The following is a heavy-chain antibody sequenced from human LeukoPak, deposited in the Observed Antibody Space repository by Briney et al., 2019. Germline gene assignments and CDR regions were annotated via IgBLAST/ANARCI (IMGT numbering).Heavy chain of an antibody. CDR2: IYTSGST. Sequence: SETLSLTCTVSGGSISSGSYYWSWIRQPAGKGLEWIGRIYTSGSTNYNPSLKSRVTISIDTSKNQFSLKLSSVTAADTAVYYCAKPYSSGWYYFDYWGQGTLVTVSS. V-gene: IGHV4-61*02. CDR3: AKPYSSGWYYFDY. CDR1: GGSISSGSYY. D-gene: IGHD6-19*01. J-gene: IGHJ4*02.